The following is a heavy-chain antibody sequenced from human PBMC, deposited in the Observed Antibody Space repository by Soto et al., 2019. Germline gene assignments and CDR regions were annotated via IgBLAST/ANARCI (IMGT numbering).Heavy chain of an antibody. Sequence: GSLRLSCAASGFTFTRYSMNWVRQAPGKGLEWVSSISSTTMKGRFTISRDNAKNSLYLEMNSLRAEDTAVYYCARESEDLTSNFDYWGQGTLVTVSS. J-gene: IGHJ4*02. CDR1: GFTFTRYS. CDR2: ISSTT. V-gene: IGHV3-21*06. CDR3: ARESEDLTSNFDY.